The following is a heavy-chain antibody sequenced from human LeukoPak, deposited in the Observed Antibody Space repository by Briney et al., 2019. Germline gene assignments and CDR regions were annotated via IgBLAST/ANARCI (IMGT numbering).Heavy chain of an antibody. V-gene: IGHV1-46*01. Sequence: GASVKVSCKASGYTFTSYYMHWMRQAPGQGPEWMGIINPRGGSTDYAQKFQGRVTMTSDTSTSTVYMELHSLRSDDTAVYYCARDLGAEVGATALTYYFDYWGQGTLVTVSS. CDR2: INPRGGST. D-gene: IGHD1-26*01. CDR1: GYTFTSYY. CDR3: ARDLGAEVGATALTYYFDY. J-gene: IGHJ4*02.